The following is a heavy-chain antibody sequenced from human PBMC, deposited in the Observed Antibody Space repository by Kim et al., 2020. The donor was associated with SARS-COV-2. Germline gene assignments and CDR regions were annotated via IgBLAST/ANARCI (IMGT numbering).Heavy chain of an antibody. J-gene: IGHJ4*02. Sequence: SETLSLTCTVSGGSISSSSYYWCWIRQPPGKGLEWIGSIYYSGSTYYNPSLKSRVTISVDTSKNQFSLKLSSVTAADTAVYYCASHQAVIDLHVGQYYFDYWGQGTLVTVSS. CDR2: IYYSGST. CDR3: ASHQAVIDLHVGQYYFDY. D-gene: IGHD6-19*01. V-gene: IGHV4-39*01. CDR1: GGSISSSSYY.